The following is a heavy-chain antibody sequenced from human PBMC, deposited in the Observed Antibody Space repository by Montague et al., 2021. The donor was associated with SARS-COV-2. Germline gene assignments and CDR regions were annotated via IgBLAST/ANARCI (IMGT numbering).Heavy chain of an antibody. D-gene: IGHD3-9*01. J-gene: IGHJ3*02. CDR2: IXXXXDX. V-gene: IGHV2-5*02. CDR1: GFSLSTSGVG. CDR3: AHSYYDILTGYLDAFDI. Sequence: VTPTQTLTLTCTFSGFSLSTSGVGVGWIRQPPGNSLEWLALIXXXXDXRYSPSLKSRLTITKDTSNNQVVLTMTNMDPVDTATYYCAHSYYDILTGYLDAFDIWGQGTMVTVSS.